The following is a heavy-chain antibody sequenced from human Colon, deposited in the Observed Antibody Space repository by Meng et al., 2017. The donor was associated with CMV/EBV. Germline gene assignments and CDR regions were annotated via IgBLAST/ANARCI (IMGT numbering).Heavy chain of an antibody. J-gene: IGHJ2*01. CDR2: INNDGSAD. CDR3: ARDVRFGLFDL. V-gene: IGHV3-7*01. CDR1: GFTFGSNW. Sequence: VHLFGSGGSLFRPWGSLGSSGVASGFTFGSNWMDGVRQVPGKGLGLVAIINNDGSADYYLDSVKGRLTVSRDNAKNSLYLQLNSLRVDDTAIYFCARDVRFGLFDLWGPGTLVTVS. D-gene: IGHD3-16*01.